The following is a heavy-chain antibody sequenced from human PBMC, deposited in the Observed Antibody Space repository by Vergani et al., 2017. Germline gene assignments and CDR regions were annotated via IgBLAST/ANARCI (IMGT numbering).Heavy chain of an antibody. CDR3: ARGEGQGSSSWYYYYYGMDV. V-gene: IGHV1-18*01. D-gene: IGHD6-13*01. CDR1: GGTFSSYT. Sequence: QVQLVQSGAEVKKPGSSVKVSCKASGGTFSSYTISWVRQAPGQGLEWMGRISAYNGNTNYAQKLQGRVTMTTDTSTSTAYMELRSLRSDDTAVYYCARGEGQGSSSWYYYYYGMDVWGQGTTVTVSS. CDR2: ISAYNGNT. J-gene: IGHJ6*02.